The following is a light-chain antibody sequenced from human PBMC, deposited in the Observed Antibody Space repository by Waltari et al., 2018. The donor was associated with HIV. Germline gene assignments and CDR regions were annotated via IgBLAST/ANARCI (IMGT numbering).Light chain of an antibody. CDR3: QQHSSAPLT. Sequence: DIGMTQSPSTLSSSVGDRATISCRASQAISNYLAWYQKKPGKAPKLLIYATSKWATGIPARFSGSGSETDFTLTICSLEPEDFAIYYCQQHSSAPLTFGQGTRLEIK. J-gene: IGKJ5*01. CDR1: QAISNY. V-gene: IGKV3-11*01. CDR2: ATS.